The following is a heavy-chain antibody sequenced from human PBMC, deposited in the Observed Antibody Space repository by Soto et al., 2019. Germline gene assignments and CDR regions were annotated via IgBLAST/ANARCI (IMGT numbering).Heavy chain of an antibody. J-gene: IGHJ6*02. CDR3: ARNPGRGYSYGYVCGMDV. Sequence: ASVKVSCKASGYTFTGYYMHWVRQAPGQGLEWMGWINPNSGGTNYAQKFQGRVTMTRDTSISTAYMELSRLRSDDTAVYYCARNPGRGYSYGYVCGMDVWRPGTTVTVSS. CDR2: INPNSGGT. V-gene: IGHV1-2*02. D-gene: IGHD5-18*01. CDR1: GYTFTGYY.